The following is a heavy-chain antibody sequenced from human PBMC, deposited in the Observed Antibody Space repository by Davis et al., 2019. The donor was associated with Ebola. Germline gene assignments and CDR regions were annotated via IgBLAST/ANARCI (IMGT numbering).Heavy chain of an antibody. V-gene: IGHV3-30-3*01. CDR2: ISYDGSNK. J-gene: IGHJ5*02. CDR1: GFTFSSYA. D-gene: IGHD3-16*01. Sequence: GGSLRLSCAASGFTFSSYAMHWVRQAPGKGLEWVAVISYDGSNKYYADSVKGRFTISRDNSKNTLYLQMNSLRAEDTAVYYCMSLSGGSWGQGTLVTVSS. CDR3: MSLSGGS.